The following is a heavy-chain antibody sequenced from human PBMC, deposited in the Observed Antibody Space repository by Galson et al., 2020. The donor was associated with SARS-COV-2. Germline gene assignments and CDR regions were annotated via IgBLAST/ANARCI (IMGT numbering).Heavy chain of an antibody. Sequence: SGPTLVKPTQTLTLTCTFSGFSLSTSGMCVSWIRQPPGKALEWLARIDWDDDKYYSTSLKTRLTISKDTSKNQVVLTLTNMDPVDTATYYCSRTFYGSGTGQGLYYYFAMDVWGHGTTVTVSS. J-gene: IGHJ6*02. CDR2: IDWDDDK. CDR1: GFSLSTSGMC. CDR3: SRTFYGSGTGQGLYYYFAMDV. D-gene: IGHD3-10*01. V-gene: IGHV2-70*11.